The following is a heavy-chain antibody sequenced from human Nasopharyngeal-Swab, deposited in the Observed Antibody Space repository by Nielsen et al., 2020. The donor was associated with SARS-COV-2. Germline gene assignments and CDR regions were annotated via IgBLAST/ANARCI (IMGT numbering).Heavy chain of an antibody. J-gene: IGHJ2*01. CDR1: GFTFSSYS. CDR2: ISSSSSYI. D-gene: IGHD6-19*01. Sequence: GESLKISCAASGFTFSSYSMNWVRQAPGKGLEWVSSISSSSSYIYYADSVKGRFTISRDNAKNLLYLQMNSLGAEDTALYYCAKDMGSSGPEYFDLWGRGTLVTVSS. V-gene: IGHV3-21*04. CDR3: AKDMGSSGPEYFDL.